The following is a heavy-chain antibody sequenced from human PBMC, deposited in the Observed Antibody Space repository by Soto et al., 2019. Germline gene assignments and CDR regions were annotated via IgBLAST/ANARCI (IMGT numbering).Heavy chain of an antibody. CDR1: GFTFTYYA. D-gene: IGHD6-19*01. V-gene: IGHV3-23*01. Sequence: VQLLESGGGLEQPGGSLRLSCATSGFTFTYYAMNWVRQAPGKGLEWVSAISNTGFGTYYADSVKGRFTISRDNSKNTLYLQVNSLRADDTAIYYCAKLGAVADDWGQGTLVTVSS. CDR3: AKLGAVADD. J-gene: IGHJ4*02. CDR2: ISNTGFGT.